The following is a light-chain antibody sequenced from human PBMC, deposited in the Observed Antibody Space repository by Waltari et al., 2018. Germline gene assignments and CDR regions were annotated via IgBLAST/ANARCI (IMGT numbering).Light chain of an antibody. V-gene: IGKV3-20*01. CDR2: GAS. CDR1: QSVSSY. Sequence: VILTQSPATLSLSPGERATLSCRASQSVSSYLAWYQQKPGQAPRLLIYGASSRATGIPDGFSGSGSGTEFTLTISSLEPEDFAVYYCQKYSSSPPTFGQGTKVEIK. J-gene: IGKJ1*01. CDR3: QKYSSSPPT.